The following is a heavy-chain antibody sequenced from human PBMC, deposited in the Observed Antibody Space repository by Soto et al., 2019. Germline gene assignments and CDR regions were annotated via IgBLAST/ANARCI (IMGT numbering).Heavy chain of an antibody. Sequence: ASVKVSCKASGYTFTCYYMHWVRQAPGQGLEWMGWINPKGGGTNYAQKFQGCVTMTRDTSISTAYIELSRLRSDDTAVYYYARDGYYDFWSGTYYYYGMDVWGQGTTVTVSS. CDR3: ARDGYYDFWSGTYYYYGMDV. CDR2: INPKGGGT. D-gene: IGHD3-3*01. V-gene: IGHV1-2*04. CDR1: GYTFTCYY. J-gene: IGHJ6*02.